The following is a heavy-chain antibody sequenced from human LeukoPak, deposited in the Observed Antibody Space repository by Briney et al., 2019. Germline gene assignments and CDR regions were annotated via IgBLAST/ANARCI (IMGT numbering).Heavy chain of an antibody. CDR1: GFTFSSYA. CDR2: ISGSGGST. J-gene: IGHJ6*03. CDR3: AKGKSIAAAGTYYYYYYYMDV. D-gene: IGHD6-13*01. V-gene: IGHV3-23*01. Sequence: GGSLRLSCAASGFTFSSYAMSWVRQAPGKGLEWVSAISGSGGSTYYADSVKGRFTISRDNSKNTLYLQMNSLRAEDTAVYYCAKGKSIAAAGTYYYYYYYMDVWGKGTPVTVSS.